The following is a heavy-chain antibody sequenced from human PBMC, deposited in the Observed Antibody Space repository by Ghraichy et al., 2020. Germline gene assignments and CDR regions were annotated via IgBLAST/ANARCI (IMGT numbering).Heavy chain of an antibody. CDR1: GGSFSGYY. Sequence: SETLSLTCAVYGGSFSGYYWSWIRQPPGKGLEWIGEINHSGSTNYNPSLKSRVTISVDTSKNQFSLKLSSVTAADTAVYYCARGRYCSSTSCYGRGGYYFDYWGQGTLVTVSS. J-gene: IGHJ4*02. CDR2: INHSGST. D-gene: IGHD2-2*01. CDR3: ARGRYCSSTSCYGRGGYYFDY. V-gene: IGHV4-34*01.